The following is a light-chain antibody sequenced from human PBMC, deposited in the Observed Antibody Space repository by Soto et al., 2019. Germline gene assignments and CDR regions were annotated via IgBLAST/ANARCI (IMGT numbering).Light chain of an antibody. J-gene: IGKJ1*01. V-gene: IGKV3-15*01. Sequence: EIVMTQSPATLSVSPGERATLSCRGSQSVSSNLAWYQQKPGQAPRLLIYGASTRATGIPARFSGSGSATEYTLTARSTQSEYFVVSYCKQYNKWGTFGQGTTAEIK. CDR3: KQYNKWGT. CDR1: QSVSSN. CDR2: GAS.